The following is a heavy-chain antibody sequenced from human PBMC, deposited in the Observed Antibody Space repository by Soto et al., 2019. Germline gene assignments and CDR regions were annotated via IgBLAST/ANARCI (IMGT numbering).Heavy chain of an antibody. CDR1: GFTFSSYG. J-gene: IGHJ3*02. Sequence: PGGSLRLSCAASGFTFSSYGMHWVRQAPGKGLEWVAVISYDGSNKYYADSVKGRFTISRDNSKNTLYLQMNSLRAEDTAVYYCAKLVVPRGHDAFDIWGQGTMVTVSS. CDR3: AKLVVPRGHDAFDI. V-gene: IGHV3-30*18. D-gene: IGHD2-2*01. CDR2: ISYDGSNK.